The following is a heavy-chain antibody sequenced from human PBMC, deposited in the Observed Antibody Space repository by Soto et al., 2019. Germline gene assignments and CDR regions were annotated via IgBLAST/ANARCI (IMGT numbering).Heavy chain of an antibody. Sequence: ASVKVSCKASGYTFTSYDINWVRQATGQGLEWMGWMNPNSGNTGYAQKFQGRVTMTRNTSISTAYMELSSLRSEDTAVYYCARGGATAYYYYGMDVWGQGTTVTVYS. V-gene: IGHV1-8*01. CDR2: MNPNSGNT. CDR3: ARGGATAYYYYGMDV. CDR1: GYTFTSYD. J-gene: IGHJ6*02.